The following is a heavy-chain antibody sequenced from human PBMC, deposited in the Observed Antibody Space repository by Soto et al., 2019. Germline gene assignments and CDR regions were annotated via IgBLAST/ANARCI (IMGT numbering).Heavy chain of an antibody. CDR1: GYPVTAYY. CDR2: INPATGAA. Sequence: QLHLVQSGAVVKKPGASVTVSCSASGYPVTAYYMHWVRQAPGRGLGWMGGINPATGAAKYTQTFQGRVTMARDTSTSTVFMELSGLTSEATAVFYCARGGGVGVAGSAAFDMWGQGTLVTVSS. J-gene: IGHJ3*02. D-gene: IGHD3-3*01. V-gene: IGHV1-2*02. CDR3: ARGGGVGVAGSAAFDM.